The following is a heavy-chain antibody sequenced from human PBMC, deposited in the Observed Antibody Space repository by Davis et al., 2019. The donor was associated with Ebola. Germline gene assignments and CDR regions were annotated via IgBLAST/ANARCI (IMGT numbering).Heavy chain of an antibody. CDR2: INSDGSTT. Sequence: GESLKISCAASGFTFSSYWMHWVRQAPGKGLVWVSRINSDGSTTGYADSVKGRFTISRDNSKNTLYLQMNSLRPEDTAVYYCARDSDDYCFDYWGQGTLVTVSS. CDR3: ARDSDDYCFDY. V-gene: IGHV3-74*01. J-gene: IGHJ4*02. CDR1: GFTFSSYW. D-gene: IGHD2-21*02.